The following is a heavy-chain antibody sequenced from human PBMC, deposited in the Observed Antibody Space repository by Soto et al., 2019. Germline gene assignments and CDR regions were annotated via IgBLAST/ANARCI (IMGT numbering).Heavy chain of an antibody. CDR3: AKDLRGPEDGTWYFDL. V-gene: IGHV3-23*01. J-gene: IGHJ2*01. D-gene: IGHD6-13*01. CDR2: IVARGINT. Sequence: EVQLLESGGGLVQPGGSLRLACEASGLTFNIYTMGWVRQAPGKGLEWVSAIVARGINTYYADSVKGRFTISRDNSKDTIYLQMNSLRAEDTAVYYCAKDLRGPEDGTWYFDLWGRGTLVAVSS. CDR1: GLTFNIYT.